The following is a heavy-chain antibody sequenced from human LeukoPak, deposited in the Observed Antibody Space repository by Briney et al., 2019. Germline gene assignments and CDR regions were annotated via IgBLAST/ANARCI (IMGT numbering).Heavy chain of an antibody. Sequence: PGGSLRLSCAASGFTFSSYWMHWVRQAPGKGLVWVSRFNTDGSSTSYADSVKGRFTISRDNAKNTLYLQMNSLRAEDTAVYYCARGVPRAAAGNDGDYWGQGTLVTVSS. J-gene: IGHJ4*02. CDR3: ARGVPRAAAGNDGDY. V-gene: IGHV3-74*01. D-gene: IGHD6-13*01. CDR2: FNTDGSST. CDR1: GFTFSSYW.